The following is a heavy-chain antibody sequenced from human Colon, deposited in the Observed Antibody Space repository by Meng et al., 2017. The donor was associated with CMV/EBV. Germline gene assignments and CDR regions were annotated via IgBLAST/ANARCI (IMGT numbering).Heavy chain of an antibody. CDR3: AHRPPTYYYDSSGYYKN. D-gene: IGHD3-22*01. J-gene: IGHJ4*02. CDR1: SLSTGGVS. CDR2: IYWNDDK. Sequence: SLSTGGVSVGWIRQPPGKALEWLALIYWNDDKRYSPSLKSRLTITKDTSKNQVILTMTNMDPVDTATYYCAHRPPTYYYDSSGYYKNWGQGTLVTVSS. V-gene: IGHV2-5*01.